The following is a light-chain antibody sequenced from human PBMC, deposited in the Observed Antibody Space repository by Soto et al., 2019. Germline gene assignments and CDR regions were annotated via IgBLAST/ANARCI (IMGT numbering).Light chain of an antibody. CDR3: HQRSNWPLT. J-gene: IGKJ4*01. CDR2: AAS. V-gene: IGKV3-11*01. CDR1: QNINTY. Sequence: EIVLTQSPATLSLSPGERATLSCRASQNINTYLAWYQQKPGHAPRLLIYAASNRADGVPARFSGSGFGTDFTLTISRLEAEDFAVYYCHQRSNWPLTFGGGTKVEIK.